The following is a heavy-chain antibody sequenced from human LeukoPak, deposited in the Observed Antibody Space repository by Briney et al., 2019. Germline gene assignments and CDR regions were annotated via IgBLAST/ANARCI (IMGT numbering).Heavy chain of an antibody. CDR1: GGTFSSYA. J-gene: IGHJ4*02. D-gene: IGHD6-19*01. CDR2: IIPIFGTA. V-gene: IGHV1-69*13. CDR3: ARGLKGQWLVLTIRYYFDY. Sequence: GASVKVSCKASGGTFSSYAISWVRQAPGQGLEWMGGIIPIFGTANYAQKFQGRVTITADESTSTAYMELSSLRSEDTAVYYCARGLKGQWLVLTIRYYFDYWGQGTLVTVSS.